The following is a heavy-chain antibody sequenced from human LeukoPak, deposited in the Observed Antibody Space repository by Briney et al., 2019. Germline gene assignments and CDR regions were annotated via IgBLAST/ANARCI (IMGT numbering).Heavy chain of an antibody. Sequence: WGSLRLSCTASGFSFSTYSMNWGRKAPGKGLERVSYRGGSSSNIYYQDSVKGRFTISRDHAKHPVYLQMDSLRAEDPAVYYCATDSPETAAFDYWGQGTLVTVSS. CDR3: ATDSPETAAFDY. CDR2: RGGSSSNI. CDR1: GFSFSTYS. J-gene: IGHJ4*02. V-gene: IGHV3-48*04. D-gene: IGHD1-1*01.